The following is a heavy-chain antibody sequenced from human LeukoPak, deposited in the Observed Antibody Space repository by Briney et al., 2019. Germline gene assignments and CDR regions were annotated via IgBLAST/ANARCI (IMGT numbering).Heavy chain of an antibody. D-gene: IGHD3/OR15-3a*01. Sequence: GGSLRLSCAASGFTFSTYSMSWVRQAPGKGLEWVSVLSNEDNAYYADSVKGRFTVSRDNFKNTLYLQMNSLRAEDTAVYYCAKPRRDWYVFDSWGQGSLVSVSS. V-gene: IGHV3-23*01. CDR2: LSNEDNA. J-gene: IGHJ4*02. CDR1: GFTFSTYS. CDR3: AKPRRDWYVFDS.